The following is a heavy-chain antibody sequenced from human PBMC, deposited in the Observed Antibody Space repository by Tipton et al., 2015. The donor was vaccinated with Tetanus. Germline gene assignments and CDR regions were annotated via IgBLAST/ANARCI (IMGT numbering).Heavy chain of an antibody. V-gene: IGHV4-39*01. CDR3: ARGGITAAGILDY. CDR2: IYNTGNT. D-gene: IGHD6-13*01. J-gene: IGHJ4*02. Sequence: TLSLTCTVSGGSISSTNYYWGWIRQPPGKGLEWIGSIYNTGNTYYNPALTSRVTMSVDTSMIQFSLKLRSLTDADTAVYYCARGGITAAGILDYWGQGTLVTVSS. CDR1: GGSISSTNYY.